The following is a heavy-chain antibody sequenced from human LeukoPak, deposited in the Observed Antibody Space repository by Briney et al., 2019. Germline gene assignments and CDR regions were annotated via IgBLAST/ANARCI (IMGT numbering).Heavy chain of an antibody. Sequence: ASVKVSCKASGYTFTSYDINWVRQAPGQGLEWMGWMNPNSGNTGYAQKFQGRVTMTRNTSISTAYMELSSLRSEDTAVYYCARADRLLWFGELLSPWYDYWGQGTLVTVSS. CDR2: MNPNSGNT. V-gene: IGHV1-8*01. CDR3: ARADRLLWFGELLSPWYDY. D-gene: IGHD3-10*01. J-gene: IGHJ4*02. CDR1: GYTFTSYD.